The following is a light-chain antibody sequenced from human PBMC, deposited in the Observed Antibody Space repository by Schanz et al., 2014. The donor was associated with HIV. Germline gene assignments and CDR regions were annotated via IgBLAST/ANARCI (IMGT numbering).Light chain of an antibody. CDR1: QSVSSN. CDR2: GAS. CDR3: QQYGTSLIT. V-gene: IGKV3-15*01. J-gene: IGKJ1*01. Sequence: EIVMTQSPATLPVSPGERATLSCRASQSVSSNLAWYQQKPGQAPRLLIYGASTRATGIPDRFSGSGSGTDFTLTISGLEPEDFAVYYCQQYGTSLITFGQGTKVEVK.